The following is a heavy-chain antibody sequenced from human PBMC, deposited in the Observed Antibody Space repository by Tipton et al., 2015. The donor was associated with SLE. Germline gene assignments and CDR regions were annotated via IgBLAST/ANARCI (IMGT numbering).Heavy chain of an antibody. CDR2: IYTSGST. CDR3: ARAPFGGTDY. CDR1: GGSISSGSYY. V-gene: IGHV4-61*09. D-gene: IGHD4-23*01. Sequence: TLSLTCTVSGGSISSGSYYWSWIRQPAGTGLEWIGHIYTSGSTNYNPSLKSRVTISVDTSKNQFSLKLSSVTAADTAVYYCARAPFGGTDYWGQGTLVTVSS. J-gene: IGHJ4*02.